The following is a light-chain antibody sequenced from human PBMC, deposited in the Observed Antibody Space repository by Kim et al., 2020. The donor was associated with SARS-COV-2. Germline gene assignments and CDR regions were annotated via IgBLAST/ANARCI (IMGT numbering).Light chain of an antibody. CDR2: DAS. V-gene: IGKV3-11*01. CDR3: QQRTNWPLLT. J-gene: IGKJ4*01. Sequence: WSPGARATRSCRASHSISNYLAWYQHKPGQAPRLLIYDASNRATDIPARFSGSGSGTDFTLTISNVEPEDFAVYYCQQRTNWPLLTFGGGTKVEVK. CDR1: HSISNY.